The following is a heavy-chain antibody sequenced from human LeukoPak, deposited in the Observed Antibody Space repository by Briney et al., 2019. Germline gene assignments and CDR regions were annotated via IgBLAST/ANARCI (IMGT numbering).Heavy chain of an antibody. J-gene: IGHJ4*02. CDR1: GFTFSSYA. CDR2: ISGSGGST. Sequence: PGGSLRLSCAASGFTFSSYAMSWVRQAPGKGLEWVSAISGSGGSTYYADSVKGRFTISRDDSKNTAHLQMNSLKTEDTAVYYCTRRGYEYYDSSGYYSSDYWGQGTLVTVSS. D-gene: IGHD3-22*01. CDR3: TRRGYEYYDSSGYYSSDY. V-gene: IGHV3-23*01.